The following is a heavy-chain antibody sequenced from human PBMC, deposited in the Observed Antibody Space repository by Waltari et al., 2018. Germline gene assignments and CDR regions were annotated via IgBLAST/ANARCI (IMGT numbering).Heavy chain of an antibody. J-gene: IGHJ4*02. V-gene: IGHV4-59*08. CDR2: IYYTGST. CDR1: GGSINNYH. Sequence: QVQLQESGPGLVQPPETLSLTCTISGGSINNYHWSWFRQPPGKGLEWIAYIYYTGSTNYNPSLRGRVTMSLDTSKNQFSLNLSAVTAADTAFYCCARGEMANWVYFDYWGQGTLVTVSS. CDR3: ARGEMANWVYFDY. D-gene: IGHD1-1*01.